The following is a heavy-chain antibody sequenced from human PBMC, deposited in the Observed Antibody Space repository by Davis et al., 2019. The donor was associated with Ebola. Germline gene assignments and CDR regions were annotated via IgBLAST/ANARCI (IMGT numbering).Heavy chain of an antibody. Sequence: ASVKVSCKASGYTFTSYGISWVRQAPGQGLEWMGWINPNSGGTNYAQKFQGRVTVTRDTSISTAYMELSSLRSDDTAVYYCARDLGDLRYFQHWGQGTLVTVSS. CDR3: ARDLGDLRYFQH. CDR1: GYTFTSYG. J-gene: IGHJ1*01. D-gene: IGHD3-16*01. CDR2: INPNSGGT. V-gene: IGHV1-2*02.